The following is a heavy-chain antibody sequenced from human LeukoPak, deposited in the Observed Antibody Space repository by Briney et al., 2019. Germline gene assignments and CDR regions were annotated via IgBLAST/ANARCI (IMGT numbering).Heavy chain of an antibody. V-gene: IGHV3-7*03. CDR3: ARDSEDIVVVVVATPPLDY. CDR1: GFTFSNYW. CDR2: IKQDGSEK. Sequence: PGGSLRLSCAASGFTFSNYWMSWVRQAPGKGLEWVANIKQDGSEKYFVDSVKGRFTISRDNAKNSLYLQMNSLRAEDTAVYYCARDSEDIVVVVVATPPLDYWGQGTLVTVSS. J-gene: IGHJ4*02. D-gene: IGHD2-15*01.